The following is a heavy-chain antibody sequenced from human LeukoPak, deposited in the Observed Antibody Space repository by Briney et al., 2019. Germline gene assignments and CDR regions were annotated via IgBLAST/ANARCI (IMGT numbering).Heavy chain of an antibody. CDR3: AKSNYFDSGGYYFFDY. D-gene: IGHD3-22*01. V-gene: IGHV3-23*01. Sequence: GGSLRLSCAASGFTFSKYAMTWVRQAPGKGLEWVSGISVSGGSTNYADSVKGRFTISRDNSKNTLYLQMNSLRAEDTAVYYCAKSNYFDSGGYYFFDYWGQGTLVTVSS. CDR1: GFTFSKYA. CDR2: ISVSGGST. J-gene: IGHJ4*02.